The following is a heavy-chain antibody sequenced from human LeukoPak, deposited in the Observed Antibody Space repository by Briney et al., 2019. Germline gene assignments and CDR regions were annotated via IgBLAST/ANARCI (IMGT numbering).Heavy chain of an antibody. CDR1: GYSISNGYN. CDR3: ARTYINFSNYCDP. D-gene: IGHD4-11*01. J-gene: IGHJ5*02. Sequence: PSETLSLTCTVSGYSISNGYNWGCVRPPPGKGLEYIGSISHIGSTYYNPSLESRVTISLDTSNNQFSLELSSVTAADTAVYYCARTYINFSNYCDPWGQGSLVTVSS. CDR2: ISHIGST. V-gene: IGHV4-38-2*02.